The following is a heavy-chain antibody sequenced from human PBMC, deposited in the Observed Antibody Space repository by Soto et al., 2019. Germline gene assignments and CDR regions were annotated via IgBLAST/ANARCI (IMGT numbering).Heavy chain of an antibody. D-gene: IGHD3-22*01. CDR1: GYSFTSYW. CDR2: IYPGDSDT. V-gene: IGHV5-51*01. J-gene: IGHJ3*02. Sequence: GESLKISCKGSGYSFTSYWIGWVRQMPGKGLEWMGIIYPGDSDTRYSPSFQGQVTISADKSISTAYLQWSSLKASDTAMYYCASILYDSSGHDAFDIWGQGTMVTVSS. CDR3: ASILYDSSGHDAFDI.